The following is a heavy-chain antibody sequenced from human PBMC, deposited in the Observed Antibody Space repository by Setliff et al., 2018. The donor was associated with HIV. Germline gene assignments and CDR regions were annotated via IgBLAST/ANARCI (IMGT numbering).Heavy chain of an antibody. J-gene: IGHJ2*01. D-gene: IGHD3-22*01. CDR1: GFTFSSYG. CDR3: AKDRPRITMIVVGRDWYFDL. V-gene: IGHV3-30*02. CDR2: IRYDGSNK. Sequence: GGSLRLSCAASGFTFSSYGMHWVRQAPGKGLEWVSFIRYDGSNKYYADSMKGRFTISRDNSKNTLYLQLNSLRAEDTAVYYCAKDRPRITMIVVGRDWYFDLWGRGTLVTVSS.